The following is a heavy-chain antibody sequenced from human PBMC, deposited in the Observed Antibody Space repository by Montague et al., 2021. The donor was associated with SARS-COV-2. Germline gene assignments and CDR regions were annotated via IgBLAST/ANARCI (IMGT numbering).Heavy chain of an antibody. CDR2: IYYRGST. CDR1: GGSISSSRYY. J-gene: IGHJ4*02. Sequence: SETLSLTCTLAGGSISSSRYYSAWIRLPPGKGLDWIGSIYYRGSTYYNPSLKSPDFISIDTSKYQLSLTLTSVTAAVTAVYYCATQEDPSGGIPGPFDFWGQGTLVSVSS. D-gene: IGHD6-19*01. V-gene: IGHV4-39*01. CDR3: ATQEDPSGGIPGPFDF.